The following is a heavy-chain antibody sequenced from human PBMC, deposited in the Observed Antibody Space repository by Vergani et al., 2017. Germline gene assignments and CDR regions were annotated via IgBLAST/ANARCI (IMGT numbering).Heavy chain of an antibody. Sequence: QVRLEESGPGLVKPSETLSLTCSVSGYSIGSGFYWAWIRQSPGEGLQWLTSIHNRGKTYHNPSLKSRVSVSLDTSKNRFYLNLTSVTATDTAVYYCARSRPYCTSGSCPAIWGQGTLVTVSS. CDR2: IHNRGKT. CDR3: ARSRPYCTSGSCPAI. CDR1: GYSIGSGFY. J-gene: IGHJ4*02. D-gene: IGHD2-15*01. V-gene: IGHV4-38-2*01.